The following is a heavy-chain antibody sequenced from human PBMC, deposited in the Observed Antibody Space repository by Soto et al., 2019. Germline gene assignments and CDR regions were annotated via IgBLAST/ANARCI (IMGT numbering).Heavy chain of an antibody. D-gene: IGHD3-3*01. V-gene: IGHV3-49*03. Sequence: GRCLGVSFRALGFTFGDYAMGWFRQAPGKGLEWVGFIRRKAYGGATEYAASVKGRFTISRDDSKSIAYLQMNSQKTEDTAVYYCTRDDNFSRPYYDCWSGYYKDPYCYYGMDVWGQGTTVTVSS. CDR1: GFTFGDYA. CDR2: IRRKAYGGAT. J-gene: IGHJ6*02. CDR3: TRDDNFSRPYYDCWSGYYKDPYCYYGMDV.